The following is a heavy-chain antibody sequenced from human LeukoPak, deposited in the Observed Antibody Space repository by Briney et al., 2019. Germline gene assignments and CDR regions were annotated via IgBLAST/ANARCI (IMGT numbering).Heavy chain of an antibody. D-gene: IGHD2-15*01. V-gene: IGHV3-23*01. Sequence: GGSLRLSCATSGFSFSTYAMSWVRQAPGKGLEWVSAISSSATSTYYADSVKGRFTISRDNGKNTLYLLMRNLRPEDTAVFFCVKDPGYCSGGPGSCYTFHYWGQGTLVTVSS. CDR3: VKDPGYCSGGPGSCYTFHY. CDR1: GFSFSTYA. CDR2: ISSSATST. J-gene: IGHJ4*02.